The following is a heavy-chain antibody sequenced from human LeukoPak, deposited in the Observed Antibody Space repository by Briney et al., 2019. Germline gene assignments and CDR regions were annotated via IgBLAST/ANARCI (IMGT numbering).Heavy chain of an antibody. V-gene: IGHV3-33*08. D-gene: IGHD3-22*01. CDR1: GFTFSGYE. J-gene: IGHJ4*02. CDR3: ARDTRLYYFDSSDFDY. Sequence: GGSLRLSCAGSGFTFSGYEMNWVRQAPGKGLEWVAVIWYDGSNKYYADSVKGRFTISRDNSKNTLYLQMNSLRAEDTAVYYCARDTRLYYFDSSDFDYWGQGTLVTVSS. CDR2: IWYDGSNK.